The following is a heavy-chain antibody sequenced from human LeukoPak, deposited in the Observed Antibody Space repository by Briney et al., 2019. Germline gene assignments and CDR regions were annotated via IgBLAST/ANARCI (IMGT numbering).Heavy chain of an antibody. D-gene: IGHD5-12*01. J-gene: IGHJ4*02. V-gene: IGHV4-59*12. CDR2: IYYSGST. CDR3: ARDIRGYNAF. CDR1: GGSIGSYY. Sequence: NASETLSLTCTVSGGSIGSYYWNWIRQPPGKGLEWIGYIYYSGSTNYNPSLKSRVTISLDSSKNQLSLKLTSVTAADTAVYYCARDIRGYNAFWGQGTLVTVSS.